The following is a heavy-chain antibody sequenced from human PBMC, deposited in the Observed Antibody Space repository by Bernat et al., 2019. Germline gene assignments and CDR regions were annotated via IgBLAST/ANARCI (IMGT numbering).Heavy chain of an antibody. CDR2: ISSSSDYI. CDR3: ARGSRARGYCSSSSCSDAFDI. CDR1: GFTFSFHS. V-gene: IGHV3-21*05. D-gene: IGHD2-2*01. J-gene: IGHJ3*02. Sequence: EVQLVESGGGLLRPGVSLRLSCASSGFTFSFHSMNWVRQAPGKGLEWLSYISSSSDYIYYADSVKGRFTVSRDNAKNSLYLQMNSLRVEDTAVYYCARGSRARGYCSSSSCSDAFDIWGQGTMVTVSS.